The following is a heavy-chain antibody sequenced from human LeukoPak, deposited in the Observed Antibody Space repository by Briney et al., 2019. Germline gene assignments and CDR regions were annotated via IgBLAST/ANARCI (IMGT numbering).Heavy chain of an antibody. J-gene: IGHJ3*02. CDR2: INPNSGGT. Sequence: ASVKVSCKASGYTFTGYYMHWVRQAPGQGLEWMGWINPNSGGTNYAQKFQGRVTMTRDTSISTAYMELSRLRSDDTAVYYCARVPIAAAEDAFDIWGQGTMVTVSS. V-gene: IGHV1-2*02. CDR1: GYTFTGYY. D-gene: IGHD6-13*01. CDR3: ARVPIAAAEDAFDI.